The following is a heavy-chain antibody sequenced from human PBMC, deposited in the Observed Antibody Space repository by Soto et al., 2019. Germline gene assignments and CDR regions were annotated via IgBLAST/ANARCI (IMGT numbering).Heavy chain of an antibody. J-gene: IGHJ4*02. Sequence: GGSLRLSCAASGFTFTNFARSWVRQPPRKGLEWVSGIRGSGGSTYYADPVKGRFSISGDNSRNTLYLQMSALRAEDTALYYCAKDVGHSYGYPLDVWGQGTQVTVSS. D-gene: IGHD5-18*01. CDR1: GFTFTNFA. CDR2: IRGSGGST. V-gene: IGHV3-23*01. CDR3: AKDVGHSYGYPLDV.